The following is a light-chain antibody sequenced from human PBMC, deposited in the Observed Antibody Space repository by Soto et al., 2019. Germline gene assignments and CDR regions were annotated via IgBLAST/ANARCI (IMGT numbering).Light chain of an antibody. Sequence: ESVLTQSPGTLSLSPGXRATLSCRGSQNIKSNYLAWYRQNPGQAPRLLIYGASNRAAGVPDRFSGSGSGTDFTLTITRLGPEDFAVYYCQQYGTSLRGTFGQGTKVDIK. V-gene: IGKV3-20*01. CDR2: GAS. CDR3: QQYGTSLRGT. J-gene: IGKJ1*01. CDR1: QNIKSNY.